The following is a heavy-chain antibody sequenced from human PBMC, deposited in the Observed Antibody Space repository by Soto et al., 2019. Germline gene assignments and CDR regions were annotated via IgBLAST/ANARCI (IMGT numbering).Heavy chain of an antibody. Sequence: VASVKVSCKASGYTFTSYGISWVRQAPGQGLEWMGWISAYNGNTNYAQKLQGRVTMTTDTSTSTAYMELRSLRSDDTAVYYCARLEHEEQLGYYYYGMEVWGQGTTVTVSS. J-gene: IGHJ6*02. V-gene: IGHV1-18*01. CDR3: ARLEHEEQLGYYYYGMEV. CDR1: GYTFTSYG. D-gene: IGHD6-6*01. CDR2: ISAYNGNT.